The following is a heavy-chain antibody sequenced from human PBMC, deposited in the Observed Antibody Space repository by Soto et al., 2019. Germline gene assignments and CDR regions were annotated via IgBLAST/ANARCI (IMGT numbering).Heavy chain of an antibody. CDR2: ISYDGSNK. D-gene: IGHD2-15*01. V-gene: IGHV3-30-3*01. J-gene: IGHJ4*02. CDR1: GFTFSSYA. Sequence: GSLRLSCAASGFTFSSYAMHWVRQAPGKGLEWVAVISYDGSNKYYADSVKGRFTISRDNSKNTLYLQMNSLRAEDTAVYYCARVLAARTEGYFDYWGQGTLVTVSS. CDR3: ARVLAARTEGYFDY.